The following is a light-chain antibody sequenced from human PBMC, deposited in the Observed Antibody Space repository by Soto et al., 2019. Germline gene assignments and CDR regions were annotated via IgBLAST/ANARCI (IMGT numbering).Light chain of an antibody. V-gene: IGKV3-11*01. J-gene: IGKJ4*01. CDR2: YAS. Sequence: VLTQSPATLFLSPGERATLSCRASQTVSRYLAWYQQKPGQAPRLLIYYASNRATGIPARFSGSESGTGYTLIISSLEPEDFVVYYCQQRSTWPLFTFGGGTKVEI. CDR3: QQRSTWPLFT. CDR1: QTVSRY.